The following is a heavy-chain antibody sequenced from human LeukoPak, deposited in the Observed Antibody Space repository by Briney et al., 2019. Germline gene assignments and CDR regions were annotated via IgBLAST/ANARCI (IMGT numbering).Heavy chain of an antibody. CDR3: TRLTYGGKMGY. CDR1: GFTFSGSA. V-gene: IGHV3-73*01. J-gene: IGHJ4*02. CDR2: IRSKANSYAT. Sequence: GGSLTLSCAASGFTFSGSAMHWVRQASGKGLEWVGRIRSKANSYATAYAASVKGRFTISRDDSKNTAYLQMNSLKTEDTAVYYCTRLTYGGKMGYWGQGTLVTVSS. D-gene: IGHD4-23*01.